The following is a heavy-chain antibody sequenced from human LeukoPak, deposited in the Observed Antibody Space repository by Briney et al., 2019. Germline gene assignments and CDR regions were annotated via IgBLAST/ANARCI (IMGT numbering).Heavy chain of an antibody. D-gene: IGHD1-1*01. J-gene: IGHJ4*02. CDR2: IYYSGST. Sequence: PSETLSLTCTVSGGSISSYYWSWIRQPPGKGLEWIGYIYYSGSTNYNPSLKSRVTISVDTSKNQFPLKLSSVTAADTAVYYCARGNWLFDYWGQGTLVTVSS. CDR1: GGSISSYY. CDR3: ARGNWLFDY. V-gene: IGHV4-59*01.